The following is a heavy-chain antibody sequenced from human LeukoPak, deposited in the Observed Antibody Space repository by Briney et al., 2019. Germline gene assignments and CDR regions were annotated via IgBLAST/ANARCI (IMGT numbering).Heavy chain of an antibody. CDR1: GFTFSSYS. CDR3: AKDLGYSYGFFGY. D-gene: IGHD5-18*01. CDR2: IRYDGSNK. J-gene: IGHJ4*02. V-gene: IGHV3-30*02. Sequence: GGSLRLSCAASGFTFSSYSMNWVRQAPGKGLEWVAFIRYDGSNKYYADSVKGRFTISRDNSKNTLYLQMNSLRAEDTAVYYCAKDLGYSYGFFGYWGQGTLVTVSS.